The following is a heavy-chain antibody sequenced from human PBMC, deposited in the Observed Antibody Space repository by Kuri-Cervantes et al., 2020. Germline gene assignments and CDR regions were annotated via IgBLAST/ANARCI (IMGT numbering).Heavy chain of an antibody. CDR3: TRYKWELLSTSDY. V-gene: IGHV3-30*04. CDR2: ISYDGRNK. J-gene: IGHJ4*02. D-gene: IGHD1-26*01. CDR1: GFTFSSYA. Sequence: GESLMISCAASGFTFSSYAMHWVRQAPGKGLEWVAVISYDGRNKYYADSVKGRFTISRDNSKNTLYLQMNSLRAEDTAVYYCTRYKWELLSTSDYWGQGTLVTVSS.